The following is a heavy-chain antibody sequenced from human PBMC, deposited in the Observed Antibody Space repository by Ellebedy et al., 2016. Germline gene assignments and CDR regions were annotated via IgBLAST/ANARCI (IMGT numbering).Heavy chain of an antibody. V-gene: IGHV3-23*01. CDR1: GFTVSSNY. CDR3: AKDLRSPHYCSGGSCYSLPPGVPRSYSYGMDV. J-gene: IGHJ6*02. D-gene: IGHD2-15*01. CDR2: ISGSGGST. Sequence: GESLKISCAASGFTVSSNYMSWVRQAPGKGLEWVSAISGSGGSTYYADSVKGRFTISRDNSKNTLYLQMNSLRAEDTAVYYCAKDLRSPHYCSGGSCYSLPPGVPRSYSYGMDVWGQGTTVTVSS.